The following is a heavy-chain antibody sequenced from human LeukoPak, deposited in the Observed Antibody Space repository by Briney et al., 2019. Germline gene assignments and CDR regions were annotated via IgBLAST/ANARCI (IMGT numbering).Heavy chain of an antibody. J-gene: IGHJ4*02. D-gene: IGHD3-22*01. V-gene: IGHV4-30-2*01. CDR2: IYHSGST. CDR3: ARMYYYDNSFDY. Sequence: SQTLSLTCAVSGGSISSGGYSWSWIRQPPGKGLEWIGYIYHSGSTYYNPSLKSRVTISVDRSKNQFSLKLSSVTAADTAVYYCARMYYYDNSFDYWGQGALVPVSS. CDR1: GGSISSGGYS.